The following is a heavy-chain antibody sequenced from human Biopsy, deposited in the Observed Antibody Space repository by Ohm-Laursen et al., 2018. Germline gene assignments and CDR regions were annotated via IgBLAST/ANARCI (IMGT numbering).Heavy chain of an antibody. V-gene: IGHV1-2*02. CDR3: ARVPAYPSIDGYYGLDL. D-gene: IGHD2-15*01. CDR2: INPNSGNA. Sequence: ASVEVSCKTSGYTFTSYEINWVRQAPGHGLEWMGWINPNSGNANYAQSFQGRLIVTRDTSITTAYMELTSLTSDDTAIYYCARVPAYPSIDGYYGLDLWGQGTTVIVSS. J-gene: IGHJ6*02. CDR1: GYTFTSYE.